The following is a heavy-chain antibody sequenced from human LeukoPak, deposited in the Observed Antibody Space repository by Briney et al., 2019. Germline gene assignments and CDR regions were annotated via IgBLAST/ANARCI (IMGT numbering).Heavy chain of an antibody. J-gene: IGHJ4*02. CDR2: IRNDGSNK. V-gene: IGHV3-30*02. D-gene: IGHD3-9*01. Sequence: GGALGRCGGAAGFRWRVDGIHWGRQARGKGAQSVAFIRNDGSNKYYAGSMKGRFTISRDNSKNTLYLQINSLRTEDTAIYYCAKDDILTGYSLDNWGLGPLVTVSS. CDR1: GFRWRVDG. CDR3: AKDDILTGYSLDN.